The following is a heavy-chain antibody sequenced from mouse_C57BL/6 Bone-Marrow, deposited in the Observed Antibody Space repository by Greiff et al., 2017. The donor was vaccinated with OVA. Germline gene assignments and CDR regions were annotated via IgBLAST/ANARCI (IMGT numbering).Heavy chain of an antibody. CDR3: ARRVWVRRGDWYFDV. J-gene: IGHJ1*03. CDR2: IYPGSGST. Sequence: QVQLQQPGAELVKPGASVKMSCKASGYTFTSYWITWVKQRPGQGLEWIGDIYPGSGSTNYNEKFKSKATLTVDTSSSTAYMQLSSLTSEDSAVYYCARRVWVRRGDWYFDVWGTGTTVTVSS. V-gene: IGHV1-55*01. CDR1: GYTFTSYW. D-gene: IGHD2-14*01.